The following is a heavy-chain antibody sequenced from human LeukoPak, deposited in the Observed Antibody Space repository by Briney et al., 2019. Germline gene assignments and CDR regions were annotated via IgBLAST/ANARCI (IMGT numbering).Heavy chain of an antibody. CDR3: AKDRVVGRYFDWLLDY. Sequence: QPGGSLRLSCAASGFAFSSYGMHWVRQAPGKGLEWVAVISYDGSNKYYADSVKGRFTISRDNSKNTLYLQMNSLRAEDTAVYYCAKDRVVGRYFDWLLDYWGQGTLVTVSS. CDR1: GFAFSSYG. V-gene: IGHV3-30*18. J-gene: IGHJ4*02. D-gene: IGHD3-9*01. CDR2: ISYDGSNK.